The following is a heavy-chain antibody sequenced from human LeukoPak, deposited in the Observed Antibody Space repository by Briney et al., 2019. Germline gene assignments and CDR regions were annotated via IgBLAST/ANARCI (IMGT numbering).Heavy chain of an antibody. CDR2: ISGSGGST. CDR1: GFTFSSYA. J-gene: IGHJ4*02. V-gene: IGHV3-23*01. CDR3: AKDLRSTPRSGLDY. D-gene: IGHD3-3*01. Sequence: GGSLRLSCAASGFTFSSYAMSWVRQAPGKGLEWVSGISGSGGSTYYADSVKGRFTISRDDSKNTLYLQMNSLRAEDTAVYYCAKDLRSTPRSGLDYWGQGTLVTVSS.